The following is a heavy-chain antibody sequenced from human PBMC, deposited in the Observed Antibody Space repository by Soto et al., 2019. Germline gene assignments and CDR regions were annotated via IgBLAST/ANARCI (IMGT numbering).Heavy chain of an antibody. J-gene: IGHJ1*01. Sequence: PGGSLRLSCAASGFTFSSYAMTWVRQTPGKGLEWVSSISGSGANTYYANSVKGRFTISRDNSKNTLYLQMNSLRAEDTAVYYCAKGRGYTDFQHWGQGTLVTVSS. CDR1: GFTFSSYA. CDR2: ISGSGANT. CDR3: AKGRGYTDFQH. D-gene: IGHD5-18*01. V-gene: IGHV3-23*01.